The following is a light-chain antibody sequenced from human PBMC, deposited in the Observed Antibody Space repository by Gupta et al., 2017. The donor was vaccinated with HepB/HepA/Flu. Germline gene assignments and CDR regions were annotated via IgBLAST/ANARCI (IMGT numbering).Light chain of an antibody. J-gene: IGLJ3*02. CDR2: EVT. CDR3: CSDGGRSTWV. Sequence: QSALTQPASVSGSPGQSITISCTGTSSDVGSYDLVSWYQRHRGKAPKLMIYEVTKRPSGVSYRFSGSKSANTASLTISGLQAEDEADYFCCSDGGRSTWVFGGGTKLTVL. CDR1: SSDVGSYDL. V-gene: IGLV2-23*02.